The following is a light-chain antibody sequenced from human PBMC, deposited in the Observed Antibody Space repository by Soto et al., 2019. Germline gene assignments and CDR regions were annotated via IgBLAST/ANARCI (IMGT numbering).Light chain of an antibody. V-gene: IGKV3-11*01. Sequence: LSKSPNALSLSSRESATLSSRASQSISTYLAWYQQKPGQAPRLLITDASQRATGVPARFSCSGSGTEFTLTISSLQPDDIALHYSLPSSDLPRFGQGGKVDI. CDR3: LPSSDLPR. J-gene: IGKJ1*01. CDR2: DAS. CDR1: QSISTY.